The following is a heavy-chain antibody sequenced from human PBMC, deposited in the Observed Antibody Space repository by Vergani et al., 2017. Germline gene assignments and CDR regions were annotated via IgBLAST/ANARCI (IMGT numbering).Heavy chain of an antibody. J-gene: IGHJ3*02. V-gene: IGHV3-21*01. CDR1: GGSISSYY. CDR3: ARVLLWFGEGGDAFDI. CDR2: ISGSGGST. D-gene: IGHD3-10*01. Sequence: VQLQESGPGLVKPSETLSLTCTVSGGSISSYYWSWVRQAPGKGLEWVSAISGSGGSTYYADSVKGRVTISRDNAKNSLYLQMNSLRDEDPAVYYCARVLLWFGEGGDAFDIWGQGTMVTVSS.